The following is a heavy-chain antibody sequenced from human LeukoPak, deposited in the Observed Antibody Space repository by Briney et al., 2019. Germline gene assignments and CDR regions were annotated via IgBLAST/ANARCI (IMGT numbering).Heavy chain of an antibody. CDR3: ARVPDIVVNDGGY. J-gene: IGHJ4*02. CDR1: GGSISSSSYY. D-gene: IGHD3-22*01. V-gene: IGHV4-39*07. CDR2: IYYSGST. Sequence: PSETLSLTCTVSGGSISSSSYYWGWIRQPPGKGLEWIGSIYYSGSTYYNPSLKSRVTISVDTSKNQFSLKLSSVTAADTAVYYCARVPDIVVNDGGYWGQGTLVTVSS.